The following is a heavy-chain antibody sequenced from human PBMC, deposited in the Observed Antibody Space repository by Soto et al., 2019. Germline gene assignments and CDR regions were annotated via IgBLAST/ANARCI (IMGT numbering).Heavy chain of an antibody. D-gene: IGHD2-8*01. Sequence: EVQLLEAGGTLVQPGGSLTLSCATSGLAFSNFPMFWVRRAPGKGLGWVSSIRGRSLDTHYAGSVKGRFTVSRDNSKDLVYLHISSLRGQDPAMYFRVRGPDGAFRPYFDYWGQGTLVPGFS. CDR1: GLAFSNFP. CDR2: IRGRSLDT. V-gene: IGHV3-23*01. J-gene: IGHJ4*02. CDR3: VRGPDGAFRPYFDY.